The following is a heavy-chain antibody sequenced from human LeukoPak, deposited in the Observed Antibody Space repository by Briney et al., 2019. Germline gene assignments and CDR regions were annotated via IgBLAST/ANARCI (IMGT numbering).Heavy chain of an antibody. J-gene: IGHJ5*02. CDR2: ISGSGGST. CDR3: AKPQSSLGGQYSSGFHP. Sequence: PGGSLRLSCAASGFTFSSYAMSWVRQAPGKGLEWVSAISGSGGSTYYADSVKGRFTISRDNSKNTLYLQMNSLRAEDTAVYYCAKPQSSLGGQYSSGFHPWGQGTLVTVSS. V-gene: IGHV3-23*01. CDR1: GFTFSSYA. D-gene: IGHD6-19*01.